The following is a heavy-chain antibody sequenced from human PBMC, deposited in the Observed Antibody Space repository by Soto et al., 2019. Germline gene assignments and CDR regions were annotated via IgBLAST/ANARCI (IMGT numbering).Heavy chain of an antibody. CDR2: IIPVFGTA. CDR1: GGTFSSLA. CDR3: ARSPGVFDY. Sequence: QVQLVQSGAEVKKPGSSVKVSCKASGGTFSSLAISWVRQAPGQWLEWMGGIIPVFGTANYAQKFQDRVTITADKSTSTSYVEMSSLRSADTAFYDWARSPGVFDYWGQGTLVTVSS. J-gene: IGHJ4*02. V-gene: IGHV1-69*06. D-gene: IGHD3-10*01.